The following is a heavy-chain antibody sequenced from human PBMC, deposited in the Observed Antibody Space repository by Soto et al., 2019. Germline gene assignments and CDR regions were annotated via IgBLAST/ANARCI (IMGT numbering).Heavy chain of an antibody. CDR2: INGYNGKA. CDR3: VRWDGFFGAGGVD. Sequence: QVQLVQSVTELRKPGASVKLSCKASGYIFTKYYIAWVRQAPGHGLEWMGMINGYNGKANYGQDFRGRVIMTTDTSTNTAYVYLRSLTSEDPGGYYCVRWDGFFGAGGVDWGQGTLVTVSS. CDR1: GYIFTKYY. J-gene: IGHJ4*02. V-gene: IGHV1-18*01. D-gene: IGHD3-16*01.